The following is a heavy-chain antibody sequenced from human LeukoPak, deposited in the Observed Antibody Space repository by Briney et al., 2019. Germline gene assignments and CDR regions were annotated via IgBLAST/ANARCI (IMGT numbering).Heavy chain of an antibody. CDR2: INHSGST. CDR1: GGSFSGYY. J-gene: IGHJ6*03. CDR3: ARGRDYDFWSGYSHYYYYMDV. D-gene: IGHD3-3*01. Sequence: SETLSLTCAVYGGSFSGYYWSWIRQPPGKGLEWIAEINHSGSTNYNPSLKSRVTISVDTSKNQFSLKLSSVTAADTAVYYCARGRDYDFWSGYSHYYYYMDVWGKGTTVTVSS. V-gene: IGHV4-34*01.